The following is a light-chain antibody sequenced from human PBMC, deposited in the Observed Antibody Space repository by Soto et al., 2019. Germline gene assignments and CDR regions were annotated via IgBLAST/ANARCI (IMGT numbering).Light chain of an antibody. CDR3: QQYNKWPQT. J-gene: IGKJ1*01. CDR1: QSVSID. CDR2: GAS. V-gene: IGKV3-15*01. Sequence: EIVMTQSPATVPVSPGERVTLSCRASQSVSIDLAWYQQNPGQAPRLLIYGASTGATDIPPSFTGSGSGTEFTLTISSLQSEDIAVYYCQQYNKWPQTFGQGTKVDIK.